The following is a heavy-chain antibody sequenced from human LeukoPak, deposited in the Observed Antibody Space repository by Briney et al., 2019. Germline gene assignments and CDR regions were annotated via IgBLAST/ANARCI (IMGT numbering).Heavy chain of an antibody. CDR2: IYHSGST. V-gene: IGHV4-30-2*01. CDR3: ARDGVAGEWLTY. J-gene: IGHJ4*02. CDR1: GGSISSGGYY. D-gene: IGHD3-3*01. Sequence: SSETLSLTCTVSGGSISSGGYYWSWIRQPPGKGLEWIGYIYHSGSTYYNPSLKSRVTISVGRSKNQFSLKLSSVTAADTAVYYCARDGVAGEWLTYWGQGTLVTVSS.